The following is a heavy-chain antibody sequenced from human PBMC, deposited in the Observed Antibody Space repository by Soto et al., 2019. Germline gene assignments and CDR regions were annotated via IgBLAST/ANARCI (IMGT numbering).Heavy chain of an antibody. D-gene: IGHD1-26*01. V-gene: IGHV3-23*01. J-gene: IGHJ4*02. CDR1: GFAFSSYA. Sequence: GGSLRLSCAASGFAFSSYAMSWVRQAPGKGLEWVSAISGSGGSTYYADSVKGRFTISRDNSKNTLYLQMNSLRAEDTAVYYCAKAGPPTRKGGYFDYWGQGTLVTVSS. CDR2: ISGSGGST. CDR3: AKAGPPTRKGGYFDY.